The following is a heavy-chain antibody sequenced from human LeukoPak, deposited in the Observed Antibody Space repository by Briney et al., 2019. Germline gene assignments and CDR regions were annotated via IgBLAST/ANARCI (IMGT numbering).Heavy chain of an antibody. D-gene: IGHD2-2*01. V-gene: IGHV4-31*03. CDR3: ARGAEDIVVVPAAGNWFDP. Sequence: PSETLSLTCTVSGGSISSGGYYWSWIRRHPGKGLEWSGYIYYSGSTNYNPSLKSRVTISVDTSKNQFSLKLSSVTAADTAVYYCARGAEDIVVVPAAGNWFDPWGQGTLVTVSS. J-gene: IGHJ5*02. CDR2: IYYSGST. CDR1: GGSISSGGYY.